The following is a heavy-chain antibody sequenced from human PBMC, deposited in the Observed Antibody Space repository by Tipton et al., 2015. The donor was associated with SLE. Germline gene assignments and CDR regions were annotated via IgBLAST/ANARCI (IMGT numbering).Heavy chain of an antibody. CDR1: GYSISSGYY. J-gene: IGHJ4*02. CDR3: ARIRLYYCDY. Sequence: LRLSCAVSGYSISSGYYWGWIRQPPGKGLEWIGSIYHSGSTYYNPSLKSRVTISVDTSKNQFSLKLSSVTAADTAVYYCARIRLYYCDYWGQGTLVTVSS. V-gene: IGHV4-38-2*01. CDR2: IYHSGST. D-gene: IGHD2/OR15-2a*01.